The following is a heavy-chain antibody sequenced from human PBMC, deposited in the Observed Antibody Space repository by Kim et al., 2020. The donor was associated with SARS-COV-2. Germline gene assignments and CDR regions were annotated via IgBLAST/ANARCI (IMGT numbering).Heavy chain of an antibody. Sequence: GGSLRLSCAVSGFTFSSYAMSWVRQAPGKGLEWVSAISGGADSTFYADSVKGRFTISRDNSRNTLSLHMNNLRAEDTAVYYCATTGRIIMGYFDYWGQGTLVTVFS. J-gene: IGHJ4*02. CDR2: ISGGADST. D-gene: IGHD3-10*01. V-gene: IGHV3-23*01. CDR3: ATTGRIIMGYFDY. CDR1: GFTFSSYA.